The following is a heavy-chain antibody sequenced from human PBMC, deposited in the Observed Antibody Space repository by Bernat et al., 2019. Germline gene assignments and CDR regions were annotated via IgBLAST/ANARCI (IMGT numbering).Heavy chain of an antibody. CDR3: ARGVCSGGSCYYDESPYYYYYYMDV. D-gene: IGHD2-15*01. J-gene: IGHJ6*03. CDR2: ISSSSYI. Sequence: EVQLVESGGGLVKPGGSLRLSCAASGFTFSSYSMNWVRQAPGKGLEWVSSISSSSYIYYADSVKGRFTISRDNAKNSLYLQMNSLRAEDTAVYYCARGVCSGGSCYYDESPYYYYYYMDVWGKGTTVTVSS. V-gene: IGHV3-21*01. CDR1: GFTFSSYS.